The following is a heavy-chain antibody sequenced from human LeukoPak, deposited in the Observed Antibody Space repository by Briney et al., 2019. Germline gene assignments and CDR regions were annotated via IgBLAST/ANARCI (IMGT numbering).Heavy chain of an antibody. V-gene: IGHV3-66*02. CDR3: VTSTGQQFIPYDY. J-gene: IGHJ4*02. D-gene: IGHD6-13*01. Sequence: QTGGSLRLSCAASGFNVSSNYMTWIRQAPGKGLEWVSLIYGADAAYYAESVRGRFMISRDNLKNTLFLQMNSLGVEDTAVYYCVTSTGQQFIPYDYWGQGTHVTVSS. CDR1: GFNVSSNY. CDR2: IYGADAA.